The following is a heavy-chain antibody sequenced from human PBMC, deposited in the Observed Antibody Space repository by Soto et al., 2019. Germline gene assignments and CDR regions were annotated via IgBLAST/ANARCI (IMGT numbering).Heavy chain of an antibody. Sequence: GGSLRLSCAASGFTFSSYAMHWVRQAPGKGLEWVAVISYDGSNKYYADSVKGRFTIPRDNSKNTLYLQMNSLRAEDTAVYYCARDAMVRGVTIYYYYGMDVWGQGTTVTVSS. V-gene: IGHV3-30-3*01. D-gene: IGHD3-10*01. CDR2: ISYDGSNK. J-gene: IGHJ6*02. CDR1: GFTFSSYA. CDR3: ARDAMVRGVTIYYYYGMDV.